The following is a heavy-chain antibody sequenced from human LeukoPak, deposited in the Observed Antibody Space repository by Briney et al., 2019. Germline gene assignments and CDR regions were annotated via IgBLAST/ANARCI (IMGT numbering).Heavy chain of an antibody. CDR1: GYTFTSYD. J-gene: IGHJ6*03. V-gene: IGHV1-8*03. Sequence: ASVKVSCKASGYTFTSYDINWVRQATGQGLEWMGWMNPNSGNTGYAQKFQGRVTITRNTSISTAYMELSSLRSEDTAVYYCARAPRYDFWSGYYSPYYYYYMDVWGKGTTVTVSS. CDR3: ARAPRYDFWSGYYSPYYYYYMDV. D-gene: IGHD3-3*01. CDR2: MNPNSGNT.